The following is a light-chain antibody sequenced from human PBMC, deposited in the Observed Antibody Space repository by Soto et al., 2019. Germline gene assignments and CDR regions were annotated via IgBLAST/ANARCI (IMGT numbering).Light chain of an antibody. CDR2: GNS. V-gene: IGLV1-40*01. CDR1: SSNIGAGYD. Sequence: QSVLTQAPSGSGAPGQRVTISCTGSSSNIGAGYDVHWYQQLPGTAPKLLIYGNSNRPSGVPDRFSGSKSGTSASLAITGLQAEDEADYYCQSYDSSLSGAVFGGGTQLTVL. CDR3: QSYDSSLSGAV. J-gene: IGLJ7*01.